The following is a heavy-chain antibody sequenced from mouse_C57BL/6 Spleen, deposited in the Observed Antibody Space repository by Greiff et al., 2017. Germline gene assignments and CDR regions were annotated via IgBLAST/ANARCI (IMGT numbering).Heavy chain of an antibody. J-gene: IGHJ3*01. D-gene: IGHD2-3*01. Sequence: EVKLQESGGGLVKPGGSLKLSCAASGFTFSSYAMSWVRQTPEKRLEWVATISDGGSYTYYPDNVKGRFTISRDNAKNNLYLQMSHLKSDDTAMYYSARIYDGYLSWFAYWGQGTLVTVSA. CDR3: ARIYDGYLSWFAY. V-gene: IGHV5-4*03. CDR2: ISDGGSYT. CDR1: GFTFSSYA.